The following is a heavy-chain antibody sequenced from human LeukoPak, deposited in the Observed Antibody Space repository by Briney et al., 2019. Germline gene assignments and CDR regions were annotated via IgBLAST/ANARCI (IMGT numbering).Heavy chain of an antibody. D-gene: IGHD2-21*01. Sequence: SVKVPCKSSGHTLTSYFVHLVRQAPGQGLEWMGVINPSGDGTNYPQRFQCRVTLTTDTSTSTVYMELSSLRSEDTAIYYCAKETPNSGWFDPWGQGTLVTVSS. J-gene: IGHJ5*02. CDR2: INPSGDGT. V-gene: IGHV1-46*01. CDR3: AKETPNSGWFDP. CDR1: GHTLTSYF.